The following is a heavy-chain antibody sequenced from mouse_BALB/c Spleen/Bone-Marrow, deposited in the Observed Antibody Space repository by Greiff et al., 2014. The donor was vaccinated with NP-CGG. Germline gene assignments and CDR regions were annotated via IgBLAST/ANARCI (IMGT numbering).Heavy chain of an antibody. D-gene: IGHD2-14*01. CDR3: SRGVLAYFDY. J-gene: IGHJ2*01. CDR2: IDPYSGGT. Sequence: VQLQQPGPELVKPGASVKVSCKASGYAFTNYNMNWVKQSHGKSLEWIGYIDPYSGGTNYNQKFRGKATLTVDKSSSTAYMHLNSLTSKDSAVYYCSRGVLAYFDYWGQGTTLTVSS. V-gene: IGHV1S135*01. CDR1: GYAFTNYN.